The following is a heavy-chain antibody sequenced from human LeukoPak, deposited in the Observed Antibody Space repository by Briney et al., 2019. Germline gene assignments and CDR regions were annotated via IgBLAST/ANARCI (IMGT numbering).Heavy chain of an antibody. CDR3: AKADRRWLQFLLGGLDY. J-gene: IGHJ4*02. D-gene: IGHD5-24*01. Sequence: SETLSLTCAVSGGSISSSNWWSWVRQPPGKWLEWIGEIYHSGSTNYNPSLKSRVTISVDKSKNQFSLKLTSVTAADTAVYYCAKADRRWLQFLLGGLDYWGQGTLVTVSS. CDR2: IYHSGST. V-gene: IGHV4-4*02. CDR1: GGSISSSNW.